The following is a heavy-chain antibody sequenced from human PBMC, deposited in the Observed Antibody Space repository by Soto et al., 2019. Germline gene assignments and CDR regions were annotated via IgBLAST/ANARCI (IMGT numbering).Heavy chain of an antibody. V-gene: IGHV1-2*02. Sequence: GASVKVSCKASGYMFTGFYLHWVRQAPGQGLEWMGWINPNNGVTTYAKNFQGRVTMTRDSSISTAYMELISLRSDDTAVYFCAAAAIPVAGRHPDFWGQGTVVTVSS. CDR1: GYMFTGFY. D-gene: IGHD6-19*01. CDR2: INPNNGVT. CDR3: AAAAIPVAGRHPDF. J-gene: IGHJ4*02.